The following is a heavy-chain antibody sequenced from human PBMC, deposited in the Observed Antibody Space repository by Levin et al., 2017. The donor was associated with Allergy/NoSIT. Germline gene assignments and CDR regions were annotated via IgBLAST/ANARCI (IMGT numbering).Heavy chain of an antibody. Sequence: NTSETLSLTCAVYGGSFSGYYWSWIRQPPGKGLEWIGEINHSGSTNYNPSLKSRVTISVDTSKNQFSLKLSSVTAADTAVYYCARSKHIVVVTATRRGIGAFDIWGQGTMVTVSS. V-gene: IGHV4-34*01. CDR3: ARSKHIVVVTATRRGIGAFDI. D-gene: IGHD2-21*02. CDR2: INHSGST. J-gene: IGHJ3*02. CDR1: GGSFSGYY.